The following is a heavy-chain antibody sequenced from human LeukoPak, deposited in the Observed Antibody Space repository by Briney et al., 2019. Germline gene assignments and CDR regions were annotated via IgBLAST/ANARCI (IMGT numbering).Heavy chain of an antibody. D-gene: IGHD3-10*01. Sequence: TLSLTCTVSGGSISSGNYYWSWIRQHPGKGLEWIGYIHHSGSTYYNPSLKSRVIISVDTSKNQFSLKLNSVTAADTAVYYCASYGSGSYRFDPWGQGTLVTVSS. V-gene: IGHV4-31*03. J-gene: IGHJ5*02. CDR1: GGSISSGNYY. CDR2: IHHSGST. CDR3: ASYGSGSYRFDP.